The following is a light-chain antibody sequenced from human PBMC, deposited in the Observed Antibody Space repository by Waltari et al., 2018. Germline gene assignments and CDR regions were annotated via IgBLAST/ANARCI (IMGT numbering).Light chain of an antibody. Sequence: IVMTQSPATLSVSPGEGATLSCKASQSLSSNLARYQQKPGQLPRLLIYGASTRATGIPARFSGSGSGTEFTLTISSLQAEDFAVYYCQERGRTFGQGTKVEIK. J-gene: IGKJ1*01. CDR2: GAS. CDR1: QSLSSN. CDR3: QERGRT. V-gene: IGKV3-15*01.